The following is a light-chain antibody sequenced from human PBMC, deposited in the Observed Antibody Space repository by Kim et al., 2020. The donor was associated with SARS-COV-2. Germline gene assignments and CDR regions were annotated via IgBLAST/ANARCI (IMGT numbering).Light chain of an antibody. V-gene: IGLV3-1*01. CDR1: KLRDKS. CDR3: QAWDSSTADV. J-gene: IGLJ1*01. Sequence: VSAGKTASINCTEDKLRDKSACWYQQKPGQSPVLVIYQDSKRPSGIPERFSGSNSENTATLTIGGNQAMDEADYYCQAWDSSTADVFGTGTKVTVL. CDR2: QDS.